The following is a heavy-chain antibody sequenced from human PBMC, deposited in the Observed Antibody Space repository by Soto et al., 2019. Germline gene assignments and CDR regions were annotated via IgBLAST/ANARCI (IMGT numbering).Heavy chain of an antibody. J-gene: IGHJ5*02. CDR1: GGTFSSYA. D-gene: IGHD3-22*01. CDR3: ARDGYYYDSLNWFDP. Sequence: RASVKVSCKASGGTFSSYAISWVRQAPGQGLEWMGGIIPIFGTANYAQKFQGRVTITADKSTSTAYMELSSLRSEDTAVYYCARDGYYYDSLNWFDPWGQGTLVTVSS. CDR2: IIPIFGTA. V-gene: IGHV1-69*06.